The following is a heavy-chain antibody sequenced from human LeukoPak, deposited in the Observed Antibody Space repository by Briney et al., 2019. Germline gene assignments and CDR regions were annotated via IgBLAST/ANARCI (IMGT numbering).Heavy chain of an antibody. CDR1: GGSFSGYY. J-gene: IGHJ4*02. D-gene: IGHD5-12*01. CDR2: INHSGST. V-gene: IGHV4-34*01. Sequence: PSETLSLTCAVYGGSFSGYYWSWIRQPPGKGLEWIGEINHSGSTNYNPSLKSRVTISVDTSKNQFSLKLSSVTAADTAVYYCARDPGYSGLYYFDYWGQGTLVTVSS. CDR3: ARDPGYSGLYYFDY.